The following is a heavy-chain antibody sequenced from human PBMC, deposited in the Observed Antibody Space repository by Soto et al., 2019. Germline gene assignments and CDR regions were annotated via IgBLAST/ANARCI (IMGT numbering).Heavy chain of an antibody. CDR2: IWYDGSNK. Sequence: QVQLVESGGGVVQPGRSLRLSCAASGFTFSSYGMHWVRQAPGKGLEWVAVIWYDGSNKYYADSVKGRFTISRDNSKNTLYLQMNSLSAEDTAVYYCARDGNSSGWTYYFDYWGQGTLVTVSS. CDR3: ARDGNSSGWTYYFDY. J-gene: IGHJ4*02. CDR1: GFTFSSYG. V-gene: IGHV3-33*01. D-gene: IGHD6-19*01.